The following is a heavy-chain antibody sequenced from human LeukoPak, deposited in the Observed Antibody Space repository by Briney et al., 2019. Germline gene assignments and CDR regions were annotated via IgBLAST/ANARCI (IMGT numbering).Heavy chain of an antibody. CDR2: INSDGTDI. Sequence: GGFLRLSCAASGFTFSSYWMHWVRQAPGKGLEWAARINSDGTDISYGDSVKGRFTISRDNAKNTLYLQMNSLRVEDTAVYYCARVGYYDSSNYYAYFQHWGQGTLVTVSS. J-gene: IGHJ1*01. CDR3: ARVGYYDSSNYYAYFQH. CDR1: GFTFSSYW. V-gene: IGHV3-74*01. D-gene: IGHD3-22*01.